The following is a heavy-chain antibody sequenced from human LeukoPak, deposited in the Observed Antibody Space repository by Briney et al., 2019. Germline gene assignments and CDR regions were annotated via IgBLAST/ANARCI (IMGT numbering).Heavy chain of an antibody. J-gene: IGHJ4*02. CDR1: GFTFSSYS. D-gene: IGHD6-13*01. V-gene: IGHV3-21*01. CDR2: ISSSSSYI. Sequence: GGSLRLSCAASGFTFSSYSMNRVRQAPGKGLEWVSSISSSSSYIYYADSVKGRFTISRDNAKNSLYLQMNSLRAEDTAVYYCARTLPGGIAAAGTSDYWGQGTLVTVSS. CDR3: ARTLPGGIAAAGTSDY.